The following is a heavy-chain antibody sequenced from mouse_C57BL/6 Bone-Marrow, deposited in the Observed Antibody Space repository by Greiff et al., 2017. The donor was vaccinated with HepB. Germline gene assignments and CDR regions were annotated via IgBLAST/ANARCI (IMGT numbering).Heavy chain of an antibody. V-gene: IGHV1-50*01. CDR2: IDPSESYT. CDR3: ARGYYYGSPYFDY. J-gene: IGHJ2*01. CDR1: GYTFTSYW. Sequence: QVQLQQPGAELVKPGASVKLSCKASGYTFTSYWMQWVKQRPGQGLEWIGEIDPSESYTNYNQKFKGKATLTVDTSSSTAYMQLSSLISEDSAVYYCARGYYYGSPYFDYWGQGTTLTVSS. D-gene: IGHD1-1*01.